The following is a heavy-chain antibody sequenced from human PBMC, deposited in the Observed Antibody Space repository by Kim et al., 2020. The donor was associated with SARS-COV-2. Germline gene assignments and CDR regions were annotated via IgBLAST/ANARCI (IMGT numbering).Heavy chain of an antibody. Sequence: SETLSLTCTVSGGSISSGGYYWSWIRQHPGKGLEWIGYIYYSGSTYYNPSLKSRVTISVDTSKNQFSLKLSSVTAADTAVYYCARVGYYDSSGYGVVGYWGQGTLVTVSS. CDR3: ARVGYYDSSGYGVVGY. CDR1: GGSISSGGYY. J-gene: IGHJ4*02. CDR2: IYYSGST. V-gene: IGHV4-31*03. D-gene: IGHD3-22*01.